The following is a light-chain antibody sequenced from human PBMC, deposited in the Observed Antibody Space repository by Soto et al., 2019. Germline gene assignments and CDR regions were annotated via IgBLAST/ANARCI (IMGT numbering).Light chain of an antibody. J-gene: IGKJ1*01. CDR2: DVS. CDR3: QQYVSYCT. CDR1: QSISTW. V-gene: IGKV1-5*01. Sequence: DIQMTQSPSTLSASVGDRVTITCRASQSISTWLAWYQQKPGKAPKLLIYDVSSLESGVPSRFSGSGSGTEFTLTISSLQPDDFATYYCQQYVSYCTFGQGTKVEIK.